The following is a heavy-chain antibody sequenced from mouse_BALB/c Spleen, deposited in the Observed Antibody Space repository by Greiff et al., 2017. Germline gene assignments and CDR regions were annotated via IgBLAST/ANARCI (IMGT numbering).Heavy chain of an antibody. Sequence: DVHLVESGGGLVKPGGSLKLSCAASGFTFSSYAMSWVRQTPEKRLEWVASISSGGSTYYPDSVKGRFTISRDNARNILYLQMSSLRSEDTAMYYCARGEYDDYDSWFAYWGQGTLVTVSA. CDR1: GFTFSSYA. V-gene: IGHV5-6-5*01. J-gene: IGHJ3*01. D-gene: IGHD2-4*01. CDR3: ARGEYDDYDSWFAY. CDR2: ISSGGST.